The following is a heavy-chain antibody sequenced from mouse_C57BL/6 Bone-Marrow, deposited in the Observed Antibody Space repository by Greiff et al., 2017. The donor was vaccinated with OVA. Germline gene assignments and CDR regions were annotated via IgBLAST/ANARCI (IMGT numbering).Heavy chain of an antibody. D-gene: IGHD2-1*01. Sequence: QVQLKQSGAELARPGASVKLSCKASGYTFTSYGISWVKQRTGQGLEWIGEIYPRSGNTYYNEKFKGKATLTADKSSSTAYMQLNSLTSEDSAVYFCARDLLWSFAYWGQGTLVTVSA. CDR2: IYPRSGNT. J-gene: IGHJ3*01. CDR1: GYTFTSYG. CDR3: ARDLLWSFAY. V-gene: IGHV1-81*01.